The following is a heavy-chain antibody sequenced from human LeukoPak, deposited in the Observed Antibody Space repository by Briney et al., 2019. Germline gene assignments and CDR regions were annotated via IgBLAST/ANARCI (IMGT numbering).Heavy chain of an antibody. CDR3: ARDLGADAFDI. Sequence: SETLSLTCTVSGGSISSYYWSWIRQPPGKGLEWIAYIYYSGSTNYNPSLKSRVTISVDTSKNQFSLKLSSVTAADTAVYYCARDLGADAFDIWGQGTMVTVSS. CDR1: GGSISSYY. D-gene: IGHD1-26*01. J-gene: IGHJ3*02. CDR2: IYYSGST. V-gene: IGHV4-59*01.